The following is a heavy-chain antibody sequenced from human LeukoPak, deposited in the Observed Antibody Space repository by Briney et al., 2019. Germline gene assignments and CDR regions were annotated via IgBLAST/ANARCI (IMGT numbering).Heavy chain of an antibody. V-gene: IGHV3-48*04. Sequence: ETLSLTCTVSGGSISSYYWNWIRQPAGKGLEWVSYISSSSSTIYYADSVKGRFTISRDNAKNSLYLQMNSLRAEDTAVYYCARDGGMGKAAAGTVDYWGQGTLVTVSS. CDR2: ISSSSSTI. CDR1: GGSISSYY. D-gene: IGHD6-13*01. CDR3: ARDGGMGKAAAGTVDY. J-gene: IGHJ4*02.